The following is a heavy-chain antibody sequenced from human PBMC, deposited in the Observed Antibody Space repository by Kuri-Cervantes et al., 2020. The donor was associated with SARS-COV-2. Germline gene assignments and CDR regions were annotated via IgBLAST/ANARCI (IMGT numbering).Heavy chain of an antibody. D-gene: IGHD2-21*02. J-gene: IGHJ2*01. CDR3: ARRPVTAYFDL. Sequence: SETLSLTCAVYGGSFSGYYWSWIRQPPGKGLEWIGSIYYSGSTYYNPSLKSRVTISVDTSKNQFSLKLSSVTAADTAVYYCARRPVTAYFDLWGRGTLVTVSS. V-gene: IGHV4-34*01. CDR1: GGSFSGYY. CDR2: IYYSGST.